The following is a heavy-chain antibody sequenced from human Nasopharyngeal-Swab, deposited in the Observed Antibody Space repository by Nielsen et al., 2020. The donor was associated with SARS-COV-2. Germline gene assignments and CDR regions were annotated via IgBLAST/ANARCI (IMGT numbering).Heavy chain of an antibody. CDR1: GFTFTRYA. CDR2: VNGNGADT. CDR3: AKDLTGYYAPLDQ. D-gene: IGHD3-9*01. J-gene: IGHJ4*02. V-gene: IGHV3-23*01. Sequence: GESLMISCAASGFTFTRYAMNWVRQAPGKGLEWLSAVNGNGADTYYADSVKGRFTSSKDNSKNTLYLHMNSLSSEDTAVYYCAKDLTGYYAPLDQWGQGFLVTVSS.